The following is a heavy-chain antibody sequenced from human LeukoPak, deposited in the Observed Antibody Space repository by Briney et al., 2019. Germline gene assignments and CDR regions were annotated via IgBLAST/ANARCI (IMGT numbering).Heavy chain of an antibody. CDR2: IKEDGSDK. D-gene: IGHD6-19*01. Sequence: GGSLRLSCAASGFTFSSYWMSWVRQAPGKGLEWLANIKEDGSDKYYVDSVKGRFTISRDNAKNSLYLQMNNLRVEDTAVYYCARARYTSGYDYWGQGTLVTVSS. CDR1: GFTFSSYW. CDR3: ARARYTSGYDY. V-gene: IGHV3-7*01. J-gene: IGHJ4*02.